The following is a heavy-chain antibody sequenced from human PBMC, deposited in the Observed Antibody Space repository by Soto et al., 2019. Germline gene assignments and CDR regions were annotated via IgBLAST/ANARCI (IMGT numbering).Heavy chain of an antibody. J-gene: IGHJ5*02. CDR2: INHSGST. Sequence: SETLSLTCAVYGGSFSGYYWSWIRQPPGKGLEWIGEINHSGSTNYNPSLKSRVTISVDTSKNQFSLKLSSVTAADTAVYYCARVRRPYSGYRGQFRWFDPWGQGTLVTVSS. V-gene: IGHV4-34*01. D-gene: IGHD5-12*01. CDR3: ARVRRPYSGYRGQFRWFDP. CDR1: GGSFSGYY.